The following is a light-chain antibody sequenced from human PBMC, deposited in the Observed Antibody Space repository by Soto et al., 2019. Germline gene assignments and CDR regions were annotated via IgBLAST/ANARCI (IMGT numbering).Light chain of an antibody. V-gene: IGKV1-5*03. CDR2: KAS. Sequence: DIRMTQSPSTLSGSFGDRVTITCRASQTISSWLAWYQQKPGKAPKLLIYKASTLKSGVPSRFSGSGSGTEFTPTISSLQSEDFAVYYCQQYHNWPPITFGQGTRLEIK. J-gene: IGKJ5*01. CDR1: QTISSW. CDR3: QQYHNWPPIT.